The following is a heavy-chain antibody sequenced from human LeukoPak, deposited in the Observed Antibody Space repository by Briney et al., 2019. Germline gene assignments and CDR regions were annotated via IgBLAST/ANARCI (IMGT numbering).Heavy chain of an antibody. Sequence: PGRSLRLSCAASGFTFDDYAMHWVRQAPGKGLEWVSGISWNSGSIGYADSVKGRFTISRDNAKYSLYLQMNSLRAEDTALYYCAKARAVAGISYYFDYWGQGTLVTVSS. CDR1: GFTFDDYA. J-gene: IGHJ4*02. D-gene: IGHD6-19*01. CDR3: AKARAVAGISYYFDY. V-gene: IGHV3-9*01. CDR2: ISWNSGSI.